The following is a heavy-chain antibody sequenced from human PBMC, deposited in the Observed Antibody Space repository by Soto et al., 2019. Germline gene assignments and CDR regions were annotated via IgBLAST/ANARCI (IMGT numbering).Heavy chain of an antibody. CDR3: PTDACIPVVRSVLAF. D-gene: IGHD2-2*01. J-gene: IGHJ4*01. Sequence: GGSLRLSCAASGVTFRNAGIDWVRQAPGKGLEWVGRIKSKTDGGTTDFAALVKGRFAISRDDSKNMVYLQMNSLKTEDTGIIFFPTDACIPVVRSVLAFWGNGSLAPV. CDR1: GVTFRNAG. CDR2: IKSKTDGGTT. V-gene: IGHV3-15*07.